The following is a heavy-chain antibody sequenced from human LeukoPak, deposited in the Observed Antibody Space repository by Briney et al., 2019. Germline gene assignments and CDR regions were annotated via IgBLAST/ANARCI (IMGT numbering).Heavy chain of an antibody. J-gene: IGHJ3*01. CDR2: ISSGSTYK. CDR3: ARERWELIGDDAFDL. D-gene: IGHD3-10*01. Sequence: GGSLRLSCAAPGFTLSPYKMNWVRQAPGKGLDWVSFISSGSTYKYYADSVKGRFTVSRDDAKNSLYLQMNSPRGEDTAIYFCARERWELIGDDAFDLWGQGTMVTVSS. V-gene: IGHV3-21*01. CDR1: GFTLSPYK.